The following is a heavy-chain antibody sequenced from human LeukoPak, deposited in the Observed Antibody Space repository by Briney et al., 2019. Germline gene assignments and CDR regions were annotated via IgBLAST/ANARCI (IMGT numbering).Heavy chain of an antibody. Sequence: SETLSLTCAVYGGSFSGYYWSWIRQPPGNGLEWIGEINHSGSTNYNPSLKSRVTISVDTSKNQFSLKLSSVTAADTAVYYCASLYSSGRRWGQGTLVTVSS. CDR1: GGSFSGYY. CDR3: ASLYSSGRR. CDR2: INHSGST. V-gene: IGHV4-34*01. D-gene: IGHD6-19*01. J-gene: IGHJ4*02.